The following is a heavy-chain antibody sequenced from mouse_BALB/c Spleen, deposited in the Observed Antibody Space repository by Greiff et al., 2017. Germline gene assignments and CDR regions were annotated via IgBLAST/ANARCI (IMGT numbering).Heavy chain of an antibody. Sequence: DVMLVESGGGLVKPGGSLKLSCAASGFTFSSYTMSWVRQTPEKRLEWVATISSGGSYTYYPDSVKGRFTISRDNAKNTLYLQMSSLKSEDTAMYYCTRGGYESYAMDYWGQGTSVTVSS. J-gene: IGHJ4*01. CDR3: TRGGYESYAMDY. CDR2: ISSGGSYT. V-gene: IGHV5-6-4*01. CDR1: GFTFSSYT. D-gene: IGHD2-2*01.